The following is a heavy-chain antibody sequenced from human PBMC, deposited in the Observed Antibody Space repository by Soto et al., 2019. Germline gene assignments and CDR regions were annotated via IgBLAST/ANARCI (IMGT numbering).Heavy chain of an antibody. CDR1: GFTFTHFG. CDR2: MWSDGSKQ. J-gene: IGHJ5*02. CDR3: ARDRDTNGRFSWLDP. V-gene: IGHV3-33*01. Sequence: QVQLVESGGGVVQSGRSLRLSCATPGFTFTHFGIHWVRQAPGKGLEWVAVMWSDGSKQDYTDSVKGRFTVSRDTSKNTVYLQMNSLRDEDTAVYYCARDRDTNGRFSWLDPWGPGTLVTVSS. D-gene: IGHD2-8*01.